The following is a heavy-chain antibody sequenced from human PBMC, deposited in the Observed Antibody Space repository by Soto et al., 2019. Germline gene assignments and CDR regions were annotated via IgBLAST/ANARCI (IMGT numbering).Heavy chain of an antibody. V-gene: IGHV3-74*01. CDR1: GFTFSDYW. J-gene: IGHJ3*01. D-gene: IGHD5-12*01. CDR3: ARGVRGHYGFDV. CDR2: IKFDGSSA. Sequence: EVQLVESGGGLVQPGASLRLSCAASGFTFSDYWIHWVRQAPGKGLVWVSRIKFDGSSANYADSVKGRFTISRDNAKETVYLQMNSLRAEDTAVYYCARGVRGHYGFDVWGQGTVVTVSS.